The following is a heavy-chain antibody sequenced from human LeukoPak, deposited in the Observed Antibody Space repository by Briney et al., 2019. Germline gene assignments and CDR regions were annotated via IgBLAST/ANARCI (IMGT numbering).Heavy chain of an antibody. CDR2: IYYSGST. J-gene: IGHJ4*02. CDR3: ASAVAGTFFDY. CDR1: GGSIGREY. Sequence: WETLPLTCTVTGGSIGREYWRGIRQPPGKGLEWIGYIYYSGSTNYNPSLKSRVTISVDTSKNQFSLKLSSVTAADTAVYYCASAVAGTFFDYWGQGTLVTVSS. D-gene: IGHD6-19*01. V-gene: IGHV4-59*01.